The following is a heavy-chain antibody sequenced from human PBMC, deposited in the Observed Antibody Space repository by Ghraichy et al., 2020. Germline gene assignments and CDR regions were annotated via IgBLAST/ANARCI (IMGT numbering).Heavy chain of an antibody. D-gene: IGHD3-3*01. CDR3: ARVGSRFLEWLFLDP. Sequence: SETLSLTCTVSGGSVSSGSYYWSWIRQPPGKGLEWIGYIYYSGSTNYNPSLKSRVTISVDTSKNQFSLKLSSVTAADTAVYYCARVGSRFLEWLFLDPWGQGTLVTVSS. CDR1: GGSVSSGSYY. V-gene: IGHV4-61*01. J-gene: IGHJ5*02. CDR2: IYYSGST.